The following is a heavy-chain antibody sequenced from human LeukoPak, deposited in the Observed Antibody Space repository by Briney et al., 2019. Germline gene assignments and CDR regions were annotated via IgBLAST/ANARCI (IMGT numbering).Heavy chain of an antibody. D-gene: IGHD1-26*01. CDR2: IYSGGST. CDR3: ARENTGSYREFDY. V-gene: IGHV4-4*07. J-gene: IGHJ4*02. Sequence: PSETLSLTCTVSGGSISSYYWSWIRQPAGKGLEWIGRIYSGGSTNYNPSLKRRVTMSVDSSNHQFSLKLSSVTAADTAVFYCARENTGSYREFDYWGQGTLVTVSS. CDR1: GGSISSYY.